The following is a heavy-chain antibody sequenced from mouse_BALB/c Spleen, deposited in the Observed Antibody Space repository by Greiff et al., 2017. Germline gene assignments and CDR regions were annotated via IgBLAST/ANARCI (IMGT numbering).Heavy chain of an antibody. CDR2: IYPGGGYT. V-gene: IGHV1-63*02. CDR1: GYTFTNYW. J-gene: IGHJ4*01. Sequence: VKLQESGAELVRPGTSVKISCKASGYTFTNYWLGWVKQRPGHGLEWIGDIYPGGGYTNYNEKFKGKATLTADTSSSTAYMQLSSLTSEDSAVYFCARRYDGGNAMDYWGQGTSVTVSS. D-gene: IGHD2-14*01. CDR3: ARRYDGGNAMDY.